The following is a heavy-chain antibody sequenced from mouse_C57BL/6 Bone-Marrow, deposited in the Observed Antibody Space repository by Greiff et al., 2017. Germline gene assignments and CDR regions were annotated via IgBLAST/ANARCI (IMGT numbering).Heavy chain of an antibody. J-gene: IGHJ2*01. Sequence: QVHVKQSGPGLVAPSQSLSITCTVSGFSLTSYGVSWVRQPPGKGLEWLGVIWGDGSTNYHSALISRLSISKDNSKSQVFLKLNSLQTDDTATYYCAKGGSIYYGYDEDYFDYWGQGTTLTVSS. CDR2: IWGDGST. D-gene: IGHD2-2*01. V-gene: IGHV2-3*01. CDR1: GFSLTSYG. CDR3: AKGGSIYYGYDEDYFDY.